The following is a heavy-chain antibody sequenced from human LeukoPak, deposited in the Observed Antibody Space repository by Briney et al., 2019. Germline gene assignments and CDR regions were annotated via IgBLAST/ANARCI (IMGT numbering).Heavy chain of an antibody. J-gene: IGHJ4*02. D-gene: IGHD5-12*01. CDR3: ARGGVATITLRAFDY. V-gene: IGHV4-59*01. Sequence: SETLSLTCTVSGGSISSYYWSWIRQPPGKGLEWIGYIYYSGSTNYNPSLKSRVTISVDTSKNQFSLKLSSVTAADTAVYYCARGGVATITLRAFDYWGQRTLVPVSS. CDR1: GGSISSYY. CDR2: IYYSGST.